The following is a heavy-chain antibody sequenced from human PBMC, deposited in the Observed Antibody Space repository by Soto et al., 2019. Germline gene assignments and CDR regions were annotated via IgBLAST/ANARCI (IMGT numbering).Heavy chain of an antibody. J-gene: IGHJ5*02. D-gene: IGHD5-12*01. CDR3: ARGLVATIQRLGFDP. CDR1: GYTFTSYG. Sequence: AASVKVSCKASGYTFTSYGISWVRQAPGQGLEWMGWISAYNGNTNYAQKLQGRVTMTTDTSTSTAYMELRSLRSDDTAVYYCARGLVATIQRLGFDPWGQGTLVTVSS. CDR2: ISAYNGNT. V-gene: IGHV1-18*01.